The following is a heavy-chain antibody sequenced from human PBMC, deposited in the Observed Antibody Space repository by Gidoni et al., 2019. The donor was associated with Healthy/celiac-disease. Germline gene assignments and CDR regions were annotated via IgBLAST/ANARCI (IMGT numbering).Heavy chain of an antibody. Sequence: QVQLVQSGAEVKKPGASVKVSCKASGCTFTSYGISWVRLAPGQGLEWMGWISAYNGNTNYAQKLQGRVTMTTDTSTSTAYMELRSLRSDDTAVYYCARAARQGPHLDAFDIWGQGTMVTVSS. CDR2: ISAYNGNT. CDR3: ARAARQGPHLDAFDI. J-gene: IGHJ3*02. CDR1: GCTFTSYG. V-gene: IGHV1-18*01.